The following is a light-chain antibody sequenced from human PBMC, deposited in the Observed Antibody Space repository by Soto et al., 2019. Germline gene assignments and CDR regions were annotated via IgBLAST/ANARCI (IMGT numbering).Light chain of an antibody. Sequence: QSALTQPASVSGSPGQSITISCTGTSSDVGDYNYVSWYQQHPGKAPKLTIYVVSNRPSGVSNRFSGSKSDNTASLTISGLQAEDEADYYCCSYTSSSTWVFGEGTKLTVL. CDR1: SSDVGDYNY. V-gene: IGLV2-14*01. CDR3: CSYTSSSTWV. CDR2: VVS. J-gene: IGLJ3*02.